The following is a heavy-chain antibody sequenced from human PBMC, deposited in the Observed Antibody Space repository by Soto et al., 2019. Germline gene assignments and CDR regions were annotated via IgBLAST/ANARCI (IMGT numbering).Heavy chain of an antibody. CDR3: AMDYGDRPEYFKH. Sequence: QVQLVQSGPDLKRPGASMKVSCKASGYTFPSYGIIWVRQAPGQGLEWMAWISPLKGRTQYSQKAQGRVTLSTDTSANTAYMEMTTLRVDDTAVYYCAMDYGDRPEYFKHWGQGTLVTVS. D-gene: IGHD4-17*01. CDR2: ISPLKGRT. J-gene: IGHJ1*01. CDR1: GYTFPSYG. V-gene: IGHV1-18*04.